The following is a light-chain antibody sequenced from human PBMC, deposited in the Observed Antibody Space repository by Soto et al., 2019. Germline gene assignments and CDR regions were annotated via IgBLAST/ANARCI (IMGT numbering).Light chain of an antibody. CDR3: QQRNICPPVP. V-gene: IGKV3-11*01. CDR2: GAV. CDR1: PSVTNF. Sequence: IVMPQSHGTLSVHPGAGATLSCRAGPSVTNFLAWYQQKPGQAPTLLIYGAVNRSTGIPARFSGSGSETDFSLTISSLEPEDSAIYYCQQRNICPPVPFGQGTRLEIK. J-gene: IGKJ5*01.